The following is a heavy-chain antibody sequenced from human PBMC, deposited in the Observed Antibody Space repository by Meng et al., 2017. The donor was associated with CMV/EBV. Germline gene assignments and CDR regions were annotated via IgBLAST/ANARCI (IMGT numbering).Heavy chain of an antibody. Sequence: VRVQEPGRGLVKPSETLSFTCTVSWSSMSSYYWSWIRQPAGKGLEWIGRIYTSGSTNYNPSLKSRVTMSVDTSKNQFSLKLSSVTAADTAVYYCARHGDTAMVVGIDYWGQGTLVTVSS. D-gene: IGHD5-18*01. CDR3: ARHGDTAMVVGIDY. V-gene: IGHV4-4*07. CDR2: IYTSGST. J-gene: IGHJ4*02. CDR1: WSSMSSYY.